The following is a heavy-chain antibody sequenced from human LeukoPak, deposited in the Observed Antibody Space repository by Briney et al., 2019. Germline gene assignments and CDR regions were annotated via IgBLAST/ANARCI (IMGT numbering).Heavy chain of an antibody. CDR1: GYTFTSYG. V-gene: IGHV1-18*01. D-gene: IGHD5-12*01. CDR3: ASSSNRHGEYSDYHHTFDY. CDR2: ISAYNGNT. Sequence: ASVKVSCKASGYTFTSYGISWVRQAPGQGLEWMGWISAYNGNTNYAQKLQGRVTMTTDTSTSTAYMELRSLRSDDTAMYYCASSSNRHGEYSDYHHTFDYWGQGTLVTVSS. J-gene: IGHJ4*02.